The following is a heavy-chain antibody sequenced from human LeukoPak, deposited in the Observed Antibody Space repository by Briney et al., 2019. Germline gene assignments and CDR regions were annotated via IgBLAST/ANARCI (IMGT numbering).Heavy chain of an antibody. V-gene: IGHV4-39*01. J-gene: IGHJ5*02. CDR3: VRQSEVGATDP. D-gene: IGHD1-26*01. CDR1: GGSISDTSYY. CDR2: IYHTGTT. Sequence: SETLSLTCNVSGGSISDTSYYWGWMRQPPGKGLEWIGSIYHTGTTYYSPSLKSRVTISVHTSKNQFSLKLSSVTAADTAVYYCVRQSEVGATDPWGQGTLVTVSS.